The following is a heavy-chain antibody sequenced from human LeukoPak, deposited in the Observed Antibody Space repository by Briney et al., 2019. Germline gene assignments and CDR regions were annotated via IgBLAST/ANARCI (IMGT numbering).Heavy chain of an antibody. V-gene: IGHV3-7*01. CDR3: ARDRGYSSFDY. CDR1: GFSFSTYG. J-gene: IGHJ4*02. Sequence: PGGSLRLSCAASGFSFSTYGMYWVRQAPGKGLEWVANIKEDGSEINYVDSVKGRFTISRDNAKNSLFLQMNSLRVEDTAVYYCARDRGYSSFDYWGQGTLVTVSS. D-gene: IGHD4-23*01. CDR2: IKEDGSEI.